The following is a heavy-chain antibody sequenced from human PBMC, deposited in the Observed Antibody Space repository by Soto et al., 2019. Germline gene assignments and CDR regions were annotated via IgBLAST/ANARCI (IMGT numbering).Heavy chain of an antibody. Sequence: PGESLKISCKDSGHSFSSYWISWVRQMPGKGLEWMGRIDPSNSYSVYSPSFQGHVTISADRSTGTAYLQWSSLKASDTAMYYCAMSRYSSGYSFDYWGHGTTGTVS. D-gene: IGHD3-9*01. CDR3: AMSRYSSGYSFDY. V-gene: IGHV5-10-1*01. CDR2: IDPSNSYS. CDR1: GHSFSSYW. J-gene: IGHJ4*01.